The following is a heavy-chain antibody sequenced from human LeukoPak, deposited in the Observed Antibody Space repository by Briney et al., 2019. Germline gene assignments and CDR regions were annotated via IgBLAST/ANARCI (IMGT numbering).Heavy chain of an antibody. CDR1: GGSISSSGYY. V-gene: IGHV4-39*01. J-gene: IGHJ3*02. CDR2: ISHSGST. D-gene: IGHD1-26*01. CDR3: ARHASGQAFDI. Sequence: PSETLSLTCTVSGGSISSSGYYWGWLRQPPGKGLEWIGSISHSGSTYYNPSLKSRVTIPVDTSKNQFSLKLSSVTAADTAVYYCARHASGQAFDIWGQGTMVTVSS.